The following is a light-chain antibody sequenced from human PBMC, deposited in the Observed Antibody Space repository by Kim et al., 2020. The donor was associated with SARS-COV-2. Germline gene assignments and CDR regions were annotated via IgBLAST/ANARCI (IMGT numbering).Light chain of an antibody. V-gene: IGLV6-57*02. CDR1: GASIAGNY. CDR2: EDN. J-gene: IGLJ2*01. CDR3: QSYDGAMIF. Sequence: GKTVPVPGTGRGASIAGNYVQWYQQRPGSAPTTVIFEDNQRPSGVPDRFSGSIDSSSNSASLTISGLKTEDEADYYCQSYDGAMIFFGGGTQLTVL.